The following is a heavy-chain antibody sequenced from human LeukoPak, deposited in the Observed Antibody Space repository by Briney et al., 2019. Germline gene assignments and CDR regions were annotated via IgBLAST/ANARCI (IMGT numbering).Heavy chain of an antibody. D-gene: IGHD1-26*01. V-gene: IGHV3-30*18. CDR2: ISYDGSNK. J-gene: IGHJ3*02. Sequence: PGGSLRLSCAASGFTFSSYGMHWVRQAPGKGLEWVAVISYDGSNKYYADSVKGRFTISRDNSKNTLYLQMNSLRAEDTAVYYCAKPLVGATRAFDIWGQGTMVTVSS. CDR3: AKPLVGATRAFDI. CDR1: GFTFSSYG.